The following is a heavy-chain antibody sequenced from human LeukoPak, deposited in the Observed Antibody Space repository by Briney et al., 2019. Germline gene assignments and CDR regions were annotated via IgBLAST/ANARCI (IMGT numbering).Heavy chain of an antibody. CDR3: ARAKRRDGYWAFFQH. Sequence: PGGSLRLSCAASGFTFSNYDMHWVRQAPGKGLEWVAVIWFDESYKYYADSVKGRFTISRDNSNNTLYLQMTSLRVEDTAVYYCARAKRRDGYWAFFQHWGQGTLVTVSS. J-gene: IGHJ1*01. D-gene: IGHD5-24*01. CDR2: IWFDESYK. CDR1: GFTFSNYD. V-gene: IGHV3-33*01.